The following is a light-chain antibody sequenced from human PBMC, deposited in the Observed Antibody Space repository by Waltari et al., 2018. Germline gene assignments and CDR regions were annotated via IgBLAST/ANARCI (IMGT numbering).Light chain of an antibody. J-gene: IGLJ2*01. CDR2: EVS. CDR1: SSDVGSYNL. CDR3: CSYAGSSTYVV. Sequence: QSALTQPASVSGSPGQSITISCTGTSSDVGSYNLVSWYQQHPGKAPKLMIYEVSKRPSVVSNLFSGSKSGNTASLTSSGLQAEDEADYYCCSYAGSSTYVVFGGGTKLTVL. V-gene: IGLV2-23*02.